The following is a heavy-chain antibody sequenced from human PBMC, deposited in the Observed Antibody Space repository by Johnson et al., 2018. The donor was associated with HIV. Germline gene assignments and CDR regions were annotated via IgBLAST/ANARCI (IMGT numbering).Heavy chain of an antibody. V-gene: IGHV3-13*01. CDR2: IGTAGDT. CDR1: GFTFSSYD. D-gene: IGHD4/OR15-4a*01. J-gene: IGHJ3*02. Sequence: VQLVESGGGVVQPGGSLRLSCAASGFTFSSYDMHWVRQATGKGLEWVSAIGTAGDTYYPGSVKGRFTISRDNSKNTLYLQMNSLRAEDTAVYYCAREREDYGLDIWGQGTMVTVSS. CDR3: AREREDYGLDI.